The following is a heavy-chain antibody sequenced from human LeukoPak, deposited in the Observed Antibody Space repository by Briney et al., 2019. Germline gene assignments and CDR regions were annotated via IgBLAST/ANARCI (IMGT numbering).Heavy chain of an antibody. CDR1: GGSISSGGYS. CDR3: ARGGERNYCSGGSCYSNWFDP. D-gene: IGHD2-15*01. Sequence: SQTLSLTCAVSGGSISSGGYSWSWIRQPPGKGLEWIGYIYHSGSTYYNPSLKSRVTISVDRSKNQFSLKLSSVTAADTAVYYCARGGERNYCSGGSCYSNWFDPWDQGTLVTVSS. J-gene: IGHJ5*02. CDR2: IYHSGST. V-gene: IGHV4-30-2*01.